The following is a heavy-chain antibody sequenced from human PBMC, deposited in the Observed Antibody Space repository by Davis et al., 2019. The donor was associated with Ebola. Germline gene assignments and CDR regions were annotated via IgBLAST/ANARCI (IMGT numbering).Heavy chain of an antibody. CDR1: GFTFSHAW. V-gene: IGHV3-30*18. Sequence: GESLKISCAASGFTFSHAWMSWVRQAPGKGLEWVAVISYDGSNKYYADSVKGRFTISRDNSKNTLYLQMNSLRAEDTAMYYCAKGRLLWFGESRYYYYYYGMDVWGQGTTVTVSS. D-gene: IGHD3-10*01. CDR2: ISYDGSNK. CDR3: AKGRLLWFGESRYYYYYYGMDV. J-gene: IGHJ6*02.